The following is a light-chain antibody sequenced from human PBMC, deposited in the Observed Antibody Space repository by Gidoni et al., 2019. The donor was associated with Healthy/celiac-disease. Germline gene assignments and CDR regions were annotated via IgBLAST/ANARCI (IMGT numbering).Light chain of an antibody. J-gene: IGKJ3*01. CDR3: QQYYSTPIT. V-gene: IGKV4-1*01. CDR1: QSVLYSSNNKNY. CDR2: WAS. Sequence: DTLMPQSPTSLAVSLGERATINCKSSQSVLYSSNNKNYLAWYQQKPGQPPKLLIYWASTRESGVPDRFSGSGSGTDFTLTISSLQAEDVAVYYCQQYYSTPITFGPGTKVDIK.